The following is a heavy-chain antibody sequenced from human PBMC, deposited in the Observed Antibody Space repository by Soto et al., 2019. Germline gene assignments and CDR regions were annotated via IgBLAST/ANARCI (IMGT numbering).Heavy chain of an antibody. CDR3: ATGWNPLATRYYGLDV. D-gene: IGHD1-1*01. Sequence: AGGSLRLSCTASGLNFSAYAMHWVRQAPGKGLDWVAVIWRDGSKKLHGDSVRGRFDLSRDNSKNTVFIHLADLRAEDTALYSCATGWNPLATRYYGLDVWGQGTTVTVSS. CDR2: IWRDGSKK. J-gene: IGHJ6*02. V-gene: IGHV3-33*03. CDR1: GLNFSAYA.